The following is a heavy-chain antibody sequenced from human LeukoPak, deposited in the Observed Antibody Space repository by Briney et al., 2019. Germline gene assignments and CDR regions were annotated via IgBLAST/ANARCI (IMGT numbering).Heavy chain of an antibody. Sequence: GGSLRLSCAASGFTLSGNWMHWVRQAPGKGLVWVSRINSDGSSTSYADSVKGRFTISRDNSKNTLYLQMNSLRAEDTAVYYCARLTSHSFDYWGQGTLVTVSS. CDR1: GFTLSGNW. V-gene: IGHV3-74*01. CDR2: INSDGSST. J-gene: IGHJ4*02. CDR3: ARLTSHSFDY.